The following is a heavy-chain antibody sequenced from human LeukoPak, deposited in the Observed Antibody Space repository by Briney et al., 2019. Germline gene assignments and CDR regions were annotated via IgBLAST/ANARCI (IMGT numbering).Heavy chain of an antibody. D-gene: IGHD6-13*01. CDR2: MNPNSGNT. Sequence: ASVKVSCKASGYTFTSYDINWVRQATGQGLEWMGWMNPNSGNTGYAQKFQGRVTMTRNTSISTAYMELSSLRSEDTAVYYCARGRKARITSVAAASLDYWGQGTLVTVSS. CDR1: GYTFTSYD. V-gene: IGHV1-8*01. J-gene: IGHJ4*02. CDR3: ARGRKARITSVAAASLDY.